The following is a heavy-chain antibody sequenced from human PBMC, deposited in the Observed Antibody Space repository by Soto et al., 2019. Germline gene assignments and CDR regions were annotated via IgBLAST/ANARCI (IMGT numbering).Heavy chain of an antibody. Sequence: PGGSLRLSCAASGFTFSSYAMSWVRQAPGKGLEWVSAISGSGGSTYYADSVKGRFTISRDNSKNTLYLQMNSLRAEDTAVYYCAKDFAIVTTHPHGMDVWGQGTTVTVSS. CDR3: AKDFAIVTTHPHGMDV. CDR2: ISGSGGST. D-gene: IGHD4-17*01. V-gene: IGHV3-23*01. J-gene: IGHJ6*02. CDR1: GFTFSSYA.